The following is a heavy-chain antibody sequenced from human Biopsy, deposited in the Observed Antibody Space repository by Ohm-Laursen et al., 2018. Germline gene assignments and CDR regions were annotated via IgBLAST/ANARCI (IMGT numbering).Heavy chain of an antibody. CDR1: GFSFSDYY. D-gene: IGHD5-24*01. Sequence: SLRLSCTASGFSFSDYYMIWIRQAPGKGLEWVSYISSSARTMYYADSVKGRFTISRDNANKSLYLQMSSLRAGDTAVYYCATTRSFDNWGQGTLVTVSS. J-gene: IGHJ4*02. CDR3: ATTRSFDN. V-gene: IGHV3-11*01. CDR2: ISSSARTM.